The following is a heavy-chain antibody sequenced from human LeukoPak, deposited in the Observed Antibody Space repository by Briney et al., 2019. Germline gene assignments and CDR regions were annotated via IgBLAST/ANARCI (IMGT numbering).Heavy chain of an antibody. CDR2: INHSGST. J-gene: IGHJ3*02. CDR1: GGSFSGYY. CDR3: ARGIRYFDWLLYQPSAGVAFDI. V-gene: IGHV4-34*01. Sequence: SETLSLTCAVYGGSFSGYYWSWIRQPPGKGLEWIGEINHSGSTNYNPSLKSRVTISVETSKNQFSLKLSSVTAADTAVYYCARGIRYFDWLLYQPSAGVAFDIWGQGTMVTVSS. D-gene: IGHD3-9*01.